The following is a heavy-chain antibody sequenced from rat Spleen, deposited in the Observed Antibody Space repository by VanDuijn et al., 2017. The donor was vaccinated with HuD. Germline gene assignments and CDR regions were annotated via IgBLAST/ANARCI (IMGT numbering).Heavy chain of an antibody. CDR3: ARVGRSRLQGFAN. CDR1: GFTFSNYY. Sequence: EVQLVESGGGLVQPGRSMKLSCAALGFTFSNYYMAWVRQAPTKGLEWVASISTGGGNTYYRDSVKGRFTISRDNAKSTLYLQLDSLRSEDSATYYCARVGRSRLQGFANWGQGTLVTVSS. V-gene: IGHV5-25*01. J-gene: IGHJ3*01. CDR2: ISTGGGNT. D-gene: IGHD1-1*01.